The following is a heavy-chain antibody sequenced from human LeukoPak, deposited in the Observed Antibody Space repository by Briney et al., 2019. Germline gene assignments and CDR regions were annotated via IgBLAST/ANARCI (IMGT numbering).Heavy chain of an antibody. D-gene: IGHD6-13*01. V-gene: IGHV4-34*01. CDR1: GGSFSDYY. CDR3: ARDLRYSSSWYNYYYMDV. CDR2: INHSGSA. J-gene: IGHJ6*03. Sequence: PSETLSLTCAVYGGSFSDYYWSWIRQPPGKGLEWIGEINHSGSANYNPSLKSRVTISVDTSKNQFSLKLSSVTAADTAVYYCARDLRYSSSWYNYYYMDVWGKGTTVTVSS.